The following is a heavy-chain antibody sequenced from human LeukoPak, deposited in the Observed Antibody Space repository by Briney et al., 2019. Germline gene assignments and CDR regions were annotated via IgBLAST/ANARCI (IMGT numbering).Heavy chain of an antibody. J-gene: IGHJ4*02. V-gene: IGHV4-59*01. D-gene: IGHD3-10*01. CDR3: ARVSLVRGAPDYYFDY. Sequence: SETLSLTCTVSGGSITHYYWTWIRQPPGKTLEWIGYSYYSGSTKYNPSLKSRVTISVDTSNNQFSLNLRSVTAADTAVYYCARVSLVRGAPDYYFDYWGQGTLVTVSS. CDR2: SYYSGST. CDR1: GGSITHYY.